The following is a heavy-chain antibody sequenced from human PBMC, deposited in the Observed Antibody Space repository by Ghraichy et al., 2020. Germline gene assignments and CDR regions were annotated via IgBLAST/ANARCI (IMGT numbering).Heavy chain of an antibody. Sequence: ASVKVSCKASGYSFNNHGITWVRQAPGQGLEWMGWISTYNGDTDFAQKLQGRVTLTTDTSTNTAYMELRSLGSDDTAVYYCARDMGELLSLDFWGQGTLVTVSS. V-gene: IGHV1-18*01. D-gene: IGHD1-7*01. CDR1: GYSFNNHG. CDR2: ISTYNGDT. J-gene: IGHJ4*02. CDR3: ARDMGELLSLDF.